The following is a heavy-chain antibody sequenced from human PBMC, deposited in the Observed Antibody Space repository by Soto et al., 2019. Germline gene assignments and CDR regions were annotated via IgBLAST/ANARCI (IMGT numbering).Heavy chain of an antibody. CDR3: ARPKGVAPAVWYFDL. CDR2: VYHSETT. J-gene: IGHJ2*01. Sequence: QVQLQESGTGLVKPSETLSLTCTVSGDYVTSHYWSWIRQPPGKGLEWIGYVYHSETTDTSPSLKRRFTRSVDTSKNPISLSPPSVTAADTAIYYCARPKGVAPAVWYFDLWGRGTLVTVSS. D-gene: IGHD2-8*01. V-gene: IGHV4-59*08. CDR1: GDYVTSHY.